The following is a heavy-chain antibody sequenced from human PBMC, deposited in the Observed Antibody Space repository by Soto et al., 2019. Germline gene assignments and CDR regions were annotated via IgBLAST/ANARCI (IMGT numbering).Heavy chain of an antibody. V-gene: IGHV1-8*01. CDR1: GYTFGSHD. J-gene: IGHJ3*02. CDR3: ARLGPRAFDI. Sequence: QAQLVQSGAEVRRPGASVKVSCKASGYTFGSHDINWVRQAPGQGLEWMGWMNPNTGNTGYAQNLQGRVTMTRTASISTAYMELSGLKSEDTAVYYCARLGPRAFDIWGQGTMVTVSS. CDR2: MNPNTGNT.